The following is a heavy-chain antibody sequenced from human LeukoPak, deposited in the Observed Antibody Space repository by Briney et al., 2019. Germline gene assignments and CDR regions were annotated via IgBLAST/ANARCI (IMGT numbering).Heavy chain of an antibody. CDR2: INSDGSST. CDR1: GFTFSSYW. CDR3: AKSLLWFGELSFPFDY. Sequence: GGSLRLSCAASGFTFSSYWMHWVRQAPGKGLVWVSRINSDGSSTSYADSVKGRFTISRDNAKNTLYLQMNSLRAEDTAVYYCAKSLLWFGELSFPFDYWGQGTLVTVSS. V-gene: IGHV3-74*01. D-gene: IGHD3-10*01. J-gene: IGHJ4*02.